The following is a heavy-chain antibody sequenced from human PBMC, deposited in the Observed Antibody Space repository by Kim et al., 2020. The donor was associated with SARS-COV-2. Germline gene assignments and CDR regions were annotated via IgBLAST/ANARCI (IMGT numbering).Heavy chain of an antibody. CDR2: IYYSGST. CDR1: GGSISSYY. Sequence: SETLSLTCTVSGGSISSYYWSWIRQPPGKGLEWTGYIYYSGSTNYNPSLKSRVTISVDTSKNQFSLKLSPVTAADTAVYYCARSGLVPGGGGMDAWGQGT. CDR3: ARSGLVPGGGGMDA. V-gene: IGHV4-59*08. D-gene: IGHD6-19*01. J-gene: IGHJ6*02.